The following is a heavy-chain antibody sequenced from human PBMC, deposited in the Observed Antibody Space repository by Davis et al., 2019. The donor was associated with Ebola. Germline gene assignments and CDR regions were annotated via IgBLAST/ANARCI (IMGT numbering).Heavy chain of an antibody. CDR2: ISGSGGST. V-gene: IGHV3-23*01. D-gene: IGHD5-18*01. Sequence: PGGSLRLSCAASGFTFSSYAMSWVRQAPGKGLEWVSAISGSGGSTYYADSVKGRFTISRDNSKNTLYLQMNSLRAEDTAVYYCAKDQGVDTAMADAFDIWGQGTMVTVSS. CDR3: AKDQGVDTAMADAFDI. CDR1: GFTFSSYA. J-gene: IGHJ3*02.